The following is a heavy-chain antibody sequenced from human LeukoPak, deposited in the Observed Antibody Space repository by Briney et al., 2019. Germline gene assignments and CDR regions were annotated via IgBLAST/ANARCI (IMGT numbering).Heavy chain of an antibody. CDR1: GFIFSTHG. D-gene: IGHD3-22*01. CDR3: ARGRGLGSGYYYYYYDN. CDR2: IWYDGSDK. J-gene: IGHJ4*02. V-gene: IGHV3-33*01. Sequence: GGSLRLSCAASGFIFSTHGMHWVRQAPGKGLEWVAVIWYDGSDKYYADSVKGRFTISRDNSKSTLYLEMNSLRAEDTAVYYCARGRGLGSGYYYYYYDNWGQGTLVTVSS.